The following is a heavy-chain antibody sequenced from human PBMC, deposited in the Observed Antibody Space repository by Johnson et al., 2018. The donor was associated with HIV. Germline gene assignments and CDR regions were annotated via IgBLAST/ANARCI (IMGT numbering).Heavy chain of an antibody. J-gene: IGHJ3*02. CDR2: ISYDGSNK. CDR3: AREGRGYNYLGAFDM. CDR1: GFTFSSYA. Sequence: QVQLVESGGGVVQPGRSLRLSCAASGFTFSSYAMHCVRQAPGKGLEWMAVISYDGSNKYFADSVKGRFTISRDNSKNTLYLQMSSLKTEDTAVYYCAREGRGYNYLGAFDMWGQGTTVIVSS. V-gene: IGHV3-30*03. D-gene: IGHD5-24*01.